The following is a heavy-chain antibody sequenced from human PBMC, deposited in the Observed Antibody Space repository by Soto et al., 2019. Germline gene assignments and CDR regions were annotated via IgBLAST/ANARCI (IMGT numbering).Heavy chain of an antibody. J-gene: IGHJ4*02. D-gene: IGHD5-18*01. V-gene: IGHV4-61*01. CDR2: VYYTGTT. CDR1: GDSVSNTNYF. CDR3: ARGGIMWTQYFFDY. Sequence: SETLSLTCTVSGDSVSNTNYFWSWIRQPPGKGLEWIGYVYYTGTTDYNPSFKSRVTMSIDPSKNQFSLKVNSVTAADTAVYFCARGGIMWTQYFFDYWGQGAPVTVSS.